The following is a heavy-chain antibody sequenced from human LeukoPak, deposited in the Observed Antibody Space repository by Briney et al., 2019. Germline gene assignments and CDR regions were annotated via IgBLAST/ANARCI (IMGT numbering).Heavy chain of an antibody. Sequence: GGSLRLSCAASGFTFSSYSMNWVPQAPGKGLEWVSSISSSSSYIYYADSVKGRFTISRDNAKNSLYLQMNSLRAEDTAVYYCARVPNIVGGSGMDVWGKGTTVTVSS. CDR1: GFTFSSYS. D-gene: IGHD2-15*01. CDR2: ISSSSSYI. CDR3: ARVPNIVGGSGMDV. V-gene: IGHV3-21*01. J-gene: IGHJ6*04.